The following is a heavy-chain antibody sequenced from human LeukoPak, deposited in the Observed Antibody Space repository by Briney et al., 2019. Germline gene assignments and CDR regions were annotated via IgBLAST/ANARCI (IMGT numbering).Heavy chain of an antibody. Sequence: PSETLSLTCTVSGVSISNYYWNWIRQPPGKGLEWIGHIYNTEYTNYNPSLKSRVTISLNTSKNQFSLKLSSVTAADTAVYYCARSDTARSDAFDIWGQGTMVTVSS. CDR1: GVSISNYY. CDR3: ARSDTARSDAFDI. D-gene: IGHD5-18*01. V-gene: IGHV4-59*08. CDR2: IYNTEYT. J-gene: IGHJ3*02.